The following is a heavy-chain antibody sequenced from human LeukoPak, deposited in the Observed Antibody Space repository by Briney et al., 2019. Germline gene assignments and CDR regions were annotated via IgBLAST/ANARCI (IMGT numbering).Heavy chain of an antibody. CDR3: ASHSPFNYYDSSGDAFDI. J-gene: IGHJ3*02. CDR2: IYYSGST. CDR1: GGSISSYY. V-gene: IGHV4-59*01. Sequence: SETLSLTCTVSGGSISSYYWSWIRQPPGKGLVWIGYIYYSGSTNYNPSLKSRVTISVDTSKNQFSLKLSSVTAADTAVYYCASHSPFNYYDSSGDAFDIWGQGTMVTVCS. D-gene: IGHD3-22*01.